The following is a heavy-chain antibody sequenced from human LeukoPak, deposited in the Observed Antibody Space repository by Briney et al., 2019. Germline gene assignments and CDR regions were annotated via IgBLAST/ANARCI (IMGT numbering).Heavy chain of an antibody. Sequence: SSETLSLTCTVSGGSISSYYWSWIRQPPGKGLEWIGYIYYSGSTNYNPSLKSRVTMSVDTSKNQFSLELTAMTAADTAVYYCARKVATINPFDYWGQGTLVTVSS. CDR1: GGSISSYY. V-gene: IGHV4-59*08. J-gene: IGHJ4*02. CDR3: ARKVATINPFDY. CDR2: IYYSGST. D-gene: IGHD5-24*01.